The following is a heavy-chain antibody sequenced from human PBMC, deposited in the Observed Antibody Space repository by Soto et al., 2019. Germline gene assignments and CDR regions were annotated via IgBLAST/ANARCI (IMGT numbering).Heavy chain of an antibody. CDR1: GYTFTSHG. J-gene: IGHJ1*01. Sequence: ASVKVSCKASGYTFTSHGISWVRQAPGQGLEWMGWISAYNGNTNYAQSLQGRVTMTTDTSTSTAHMELRNLRSDDTAVYYCARERDGSSWSSAECLQHWGQGTLVTSPQ. CDR2: ISAYNGNT. D-gene: IGHD6-13*01. CDR3: ARERDGSSWSSAECLQH. V-gene: IGHV1-18*01.